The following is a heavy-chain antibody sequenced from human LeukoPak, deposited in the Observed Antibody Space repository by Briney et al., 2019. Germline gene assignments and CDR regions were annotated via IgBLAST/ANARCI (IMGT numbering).Heavy chain of an antibody. CDR2: ISYDGSKE. D-gene: IGHD1-14*01. CDR3: ARGMSITDAFDI. Sequence: GGSLRLSCAASGFTFSSYGMHWVRQAPGKGLEWVAVISYDGSKEYYADSVKGRLTISRDNSKNTLYLQMNSLRAEDTAVYYCARGMSITDAFDIWGQGTMVTVSS. CDR1: GFTFSSYG. J-gene: IGHJ3*02. V-gene: IGHV3-30*03.